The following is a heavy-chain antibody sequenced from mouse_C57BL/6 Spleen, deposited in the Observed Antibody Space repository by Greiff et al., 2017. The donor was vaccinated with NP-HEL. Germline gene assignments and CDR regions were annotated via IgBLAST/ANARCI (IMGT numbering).Heavy chain of an antibody. J-gene: IGHJ2*01. V-gene: IGHV1-82*01. Sequence: VQLQQSGPELVKPGASVKISCKASGYAFSSSWMNWVKQRPGKGLEWIGRIYPGDGDPNYNGKFKGKATLTADKSSSTAYMQLSSLTSEDSAVYFCARDYYYGSSYLGSYYFDYWGQGTTLTVSP. CDR2: IYPGDGDP. D-gene: IGHD1-1*01. CDR3: ARDYYYGSSYLGSYYFDY. CDR1: GYAFSSSW.